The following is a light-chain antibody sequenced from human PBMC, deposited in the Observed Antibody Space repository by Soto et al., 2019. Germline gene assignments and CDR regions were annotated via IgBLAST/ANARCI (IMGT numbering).Light chain of an antibody. CDR1: QSISSY. CDR3: QQSYS. CDR2: AAS. Sequence: DIPITQSPSSPAASVGDRVNITCRASQSISSYLNWYQQKPGKAPKLLIYAASSLQSGVPSRFSGSGSGTDFTLTISSLQPEDFATYYCQQSYSFGQGTRLEI. J-gene: IGKJ5*01. V-gene: IGKV1-39*01.